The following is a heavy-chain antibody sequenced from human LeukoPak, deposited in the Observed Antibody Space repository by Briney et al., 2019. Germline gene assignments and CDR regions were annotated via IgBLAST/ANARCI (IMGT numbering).Heavy chain of an antibody. D-gene: IGHD3-3*01. CDR2: RYDGGRD. J-gene: IGHJ5*02. CDR1: GGSISTYS. Sequence: SETLSLTCTVSGGSISTYSWSWIRQPPGKGLEWIWCRYDGGRDLYNPSLKSRVTISVDASEKQISLSLRSVTAADTAIYYCARGPSPPYYDFWSGINWFDPWGQGTLVTVSS. V-gene: IGHV4-59*01. CDR3: ARGPSPPYYDFWSGINWFDP.